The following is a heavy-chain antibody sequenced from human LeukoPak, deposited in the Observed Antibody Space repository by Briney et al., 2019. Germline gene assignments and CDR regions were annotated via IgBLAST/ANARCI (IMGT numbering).Heavy chain of an antibody. J-gene: IGHJ4*02. Sequence: NPSETLSLTCTVSGGSINSTNYYWSWIRQPPGKGLEWIGYIYYSGGTNYNPSLKSRVTISVDTSKNQFSLKLSSVTAADTAVYYCARYSSGWLFFDYWGQGTLVTVSS. D-gene: IGHD6-19*01. CDR2: IYYSGGT. V-gene: IGHV4-61*01. CDR3: ARYSSGWLFFDY. CDR1: GGSINSTNYY.